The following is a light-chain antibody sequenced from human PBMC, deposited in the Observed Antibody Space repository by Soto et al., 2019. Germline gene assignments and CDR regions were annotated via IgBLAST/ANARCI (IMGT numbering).Light chain of an antibody. CDR2: SNN. CDR1: NSNIGSNT. V-gene: IGLV1-44*01. J-gene: IGLJ3*02. Sequence: QSVLTQPPSASGTPGQRVTISCSGSNSNIGSNTVNWYRQLPGTAPKLLIYSNNQRPSGVPDRFSGSRSGTSASLAISGLESDDEADYYCAAWDDSLSGRVMFGGGTKLTVI. CDR3: AAWDDSLSGRVM.